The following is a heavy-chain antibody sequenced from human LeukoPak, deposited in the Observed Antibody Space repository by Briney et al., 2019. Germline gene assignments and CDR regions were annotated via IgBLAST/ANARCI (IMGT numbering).Heavy chain of an antibody. Sequence: GESLKTSCKGSGYSFTNYWIGWVRQMPGKGLEWMGIIYLGDSDPRYSPSFQGHVTISAVKSISTAFLQWSSLKASDSAMYYCARLVYDFWSGYPDYWGQGTLVTVSS. V-gene: IGHV5-51*01. J-gene: IGHJ4*02. D-gene: IGHD3-3*01. CDR2: IYLGDSDP. CDR1: GYSFTNYW. CDR3: ARLVYDFWSGYPDY.